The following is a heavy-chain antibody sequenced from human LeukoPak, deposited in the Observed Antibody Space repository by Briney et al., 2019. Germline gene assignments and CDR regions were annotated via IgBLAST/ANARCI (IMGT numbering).Heavy chain of an antibody. Sequence: GAPVKVSCKASGYTFTGYYMHWVRQAPGQGLEWMGRINPNSGGTNYAQKFQGRVTMTRDTAISTAYMEQSRLRSDDTAVYYCAREARYSRHNWFDPWGQGTLVTVSS. CDR2: INPNSGGT. CDR3: AREARYSRHNWFDP. J-gene: IGHJ5*02. D-gene: IGHD3-9*01. CDR1: GYTFTGYY. V-gene: IGHV1-2*06.